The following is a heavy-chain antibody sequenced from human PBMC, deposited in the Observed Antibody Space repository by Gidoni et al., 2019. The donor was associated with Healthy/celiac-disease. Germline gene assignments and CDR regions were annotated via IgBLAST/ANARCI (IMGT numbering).Heavy chain of an antibody. CDR2: IIPIFGTA. CDR3: ARGTYYYGSGARGDYYYGMDV. CDR1: GGTFSSYA. D-gene: IGHD3-10*01. Sequence: QVQLVQSGAEVQKPGSSVKVSCKASGGTFSSYAISWVRQAPGQGLEWMGGIIPIFGTANYAQKFQGRVPITADESTSTAYMELSSLRSEDTAVYYWARGTYYYGSGARGDYYYGMDVWGQGTTVTVSS. J-gene: IGHJ6*02. V-gene: IGHV1-69*01.